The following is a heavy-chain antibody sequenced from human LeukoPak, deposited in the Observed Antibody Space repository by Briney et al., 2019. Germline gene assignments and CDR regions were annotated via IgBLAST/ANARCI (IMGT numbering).Heavy chain of an antibody. D-gene: IGHD5-12*01. CDR2: ISYDGSNK. Sequence: HPGGSLRLSCAASGFTFSSYAMHWVRQAPGKGLEWVAVISYDGSNKYYADSVKGRFTISRDNSKNTLYLQMSSLRAEDTAVYYCARDHRGYSGYDLYYYGMDVWGQGTTVTVSS. V-gene: IGHV3-30*04. CDR3: ARDHRGYSGYDLYYYGMDV. CDR1: GFTFSSYA. J-gene: IGHJ6*02.